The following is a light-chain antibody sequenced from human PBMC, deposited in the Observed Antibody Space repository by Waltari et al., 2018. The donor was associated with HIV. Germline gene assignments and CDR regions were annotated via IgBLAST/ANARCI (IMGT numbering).Light chain of an antibody. CDR2: GAS. V-gene: IGKV3-20*01. Sequence: EIVLTQSPGTLPLSPGERATLSCRASQSVSSSYLAWYQQKPGQAPRLLIYGASSRATGIPDRFSGSGSGTDFTLTISRLEPEDFAVYYCHQYGSSPRTFGQGTKLEIK. CDR3: HQYGSSPRT. CDR1: QSVSSSY. J-gene: IGKJ2*02.